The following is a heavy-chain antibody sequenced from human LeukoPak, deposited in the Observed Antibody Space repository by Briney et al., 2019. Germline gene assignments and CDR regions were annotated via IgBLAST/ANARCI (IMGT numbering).Heavy chain of an antibody. CDR3: AKDVGYCGSTSCYFSY. V-gene: IGHV3-23*01. Sequence: GGSLRLSCAASRFTFSSNAMSWVRQAPGKGLEWVSTISGSGGATYYAESVKGRFTISRDNSKNTLYLQMNSLRAEGTAVYYCAKDVGYCGSTSCYFSYWGQGTLVTVAS. CDR1: RFTFSSNA. CDR2: ISGSGGAT. J-gene: IGHJ4*02. D-gene: IGHD2-2*01.